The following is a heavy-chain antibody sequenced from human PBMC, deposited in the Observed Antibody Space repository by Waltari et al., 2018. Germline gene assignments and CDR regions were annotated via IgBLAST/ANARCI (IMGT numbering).Heavy chain of an antibody. D-gene: IGHD3-22*01. V-gene: IGHV3-23*01. CDR1: GFTFSSYA. CDR3: VKDVYDSSGRPSTFDY. CDR2: ISGSGGST. J-gene: IGHJ4*02. Sequence: EVQLLESGGGLVQPGGSLRLSCAAPGFTFSSYAMSWVRQAPGKGLEWVSAISGSGGSTYYADSVKGRFTISRDNSKNTLYLQMNSLRAEDTAVYYCVKDVYDSSGRPSTFDYWGQGTLVTVSS.